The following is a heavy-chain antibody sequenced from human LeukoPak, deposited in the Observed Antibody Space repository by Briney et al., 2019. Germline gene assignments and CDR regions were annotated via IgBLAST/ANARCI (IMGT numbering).Heavy chain of an antibody. CDR1: GGTFSSYA. J-gene: IGHJ5*02. D-gene: IGHD3-22*01. Sequence: SVKVSCKATGGTFSSYAISWVRQAPGQGLEWMGGIIPILGTANYAQKFQGRVTITADESTSTAYMELSSLRSEDTAAYYCARGAGAYDSSGYYSSWGQGTLVTVSS. V-gene: IGHV1-69*13. CDR3: ARGAGAYDSSGYYSS. CDR2: IIPILGTA.